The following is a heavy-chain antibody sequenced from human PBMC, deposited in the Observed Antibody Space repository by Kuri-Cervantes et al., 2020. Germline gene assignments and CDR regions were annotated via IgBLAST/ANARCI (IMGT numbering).Heavy chain of an antibody. CDR2: INHSGSA. CDR1: GESFSGYY. J-gene: IGHJ6*03. V-gene: IGHV4-34*01. Sequence: SETLSLTCAVYGESFSGYYWSWIRQSPGQGLEWIGEINHSGSANYSPSLKSRFTISVDTSKNQFSLKLSSVTAADTAVYYCAIGHQLRRNYYYYMDVWGKGTTVTVSS. CDR3: AIGHQLRRNYYYYMDV. D-gene: IGHD5-12*01.